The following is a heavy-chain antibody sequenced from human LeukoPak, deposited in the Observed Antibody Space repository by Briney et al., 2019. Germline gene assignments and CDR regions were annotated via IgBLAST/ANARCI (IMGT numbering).Heavy chain of an antibody. Sequence: SETLSLTCTVSGGSISSYYWSWIRQPPGKGLEWIGYIYTSGSTNYNPSLKSRVTISVDTSKNQFSLKLSSVTAADTAVYYCARHAQVRITRSWIDPWGQGTLVTVSS. D-gene: IGHD1-14*01. V-gene: IGHV4-4*09. CDR2: IYTSGST. CDR1: GGSISSYY. CDR3: ARHAQVRITRSWIDP. J-gene: IGHJ5*02.